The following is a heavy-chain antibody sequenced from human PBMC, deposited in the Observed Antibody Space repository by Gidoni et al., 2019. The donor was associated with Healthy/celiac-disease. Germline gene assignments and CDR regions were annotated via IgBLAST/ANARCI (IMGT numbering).Heavy chain of an antibody. CDR2: INAGNGNT. CDR3: ARDKGIAVAVGMDV. J-gene: IGHJ6*02. CDR1: RSTFTSYA. Sequence: QVPRMHSGAGDKKPGASVKVSCQASRSTFTSYAMHWVRQAPGQRLEWMGWINAGNGNTKYSQKFQGRVTITRDTSASTAYMELSSLRSEDTAVYYCARDKGIAVAVGMDVWGQGTTVTVSS. V-gene: IGHV1-3*05. D-gene: IGHD6-19*01.